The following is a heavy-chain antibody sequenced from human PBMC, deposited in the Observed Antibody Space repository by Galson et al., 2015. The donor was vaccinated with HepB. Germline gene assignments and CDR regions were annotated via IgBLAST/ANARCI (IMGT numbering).Heavy chain of an antibody. CDR3: AKTVKITRGYFDY. J-gene: IGHJ4*02. D-gene: IGHD5-24*01. V-gene: IGHV4-4*02. CDR2: IYHSGST. Sequence: SETLSLTCAVSGGSISSSNWWSWVRQPPGKGLEWIGEIYHSGSTNYNPSLKSRVTISVDKSKNQFSLKLSSVTAADTAVYYCAKTVKITRGYFDYWGQGTLVTVSS. CDR1: GGSISSSNW.